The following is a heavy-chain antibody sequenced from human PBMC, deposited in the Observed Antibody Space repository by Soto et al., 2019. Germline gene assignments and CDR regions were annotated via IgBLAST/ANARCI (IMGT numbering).Heavy chain of an antibody. V-gene: IGHV3-30-3*01. CDR1: GFTFSTYA. CDR2: ISYDGSNE. Sequence: GGSLRLSCAASGFTFSTYAMHWVRQAPGKGLEWVAVISYDGSNEYYVDSVKGRFTISRDNSKNTLYLQMNSLKKDDTAVYSCARSCPGHYIPWPLLEWGQGSLVTVSS. D-gene: IGHD3-10*02. J-gene: IGHJ4*02. CDR3: ARSCPGHYIPWPLLE.